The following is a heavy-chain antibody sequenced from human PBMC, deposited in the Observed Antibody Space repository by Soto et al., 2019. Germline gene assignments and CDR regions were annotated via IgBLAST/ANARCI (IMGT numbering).Heavy chain of an antibody. CDR2: LQTDGSHP. Sequence: EVQLVESGGGLVQPGGSLRLSCVASGFTFDYYWMHWVRQAPGEGLMWVSRLQTDGSHPDYADSVKGRFTISRDNAKNTLSLQMNTLRAEATAVYECASGGVPDYWVQGTLVTVSS. CDR1: GFTFDYYW. D-gene: IGHD2-8*02. J-gene: IGHJ4*02. V-gene: IGHV3-74*01. CDR3: ASGGVPDY.